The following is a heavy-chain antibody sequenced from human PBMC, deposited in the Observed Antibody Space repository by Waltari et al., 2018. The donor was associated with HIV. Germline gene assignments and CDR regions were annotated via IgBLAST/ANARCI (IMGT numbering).Heavy chain of an antibody. D-gene: IGHD3-9*01. Sequence: EVQLLPAGAAGKKPGESLKIFCKGSGCSFANYWLGWVRVVPGQGMEWMGISYPGDSDTRYSPSFQGQVTISADKSISTAYLQWSSLKASDTAMYYCARRILNAYDNWFDPWGQGTLVTVSS. CDR2: SYPGDSDT. V-gene: IGHV5-51*03. CDR3: ARRILNAYDNWFDP. CDR1: GCSFANYW. J-gene: IGHJ5*02.